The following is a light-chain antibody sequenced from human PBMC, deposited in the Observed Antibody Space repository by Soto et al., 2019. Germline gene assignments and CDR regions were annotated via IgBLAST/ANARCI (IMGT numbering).Light chain of an antibody. V-gene: IGLV2-14*01. Sequence: SVLTQPASVAGSLGQSITISCTGTSSDVGGYNYVSWYQQHPGKAPKLMIYDVSNRPSGVSNRFSGSKSGNTASLTISGLQAEDEADYYCSSYTSSSTLVFGTGTKVTVL. CDR1: SSDVGGYNY. CDR2: DVS. J-gene: IGLJ1*01. CDR3: SSYTSSSTLV.